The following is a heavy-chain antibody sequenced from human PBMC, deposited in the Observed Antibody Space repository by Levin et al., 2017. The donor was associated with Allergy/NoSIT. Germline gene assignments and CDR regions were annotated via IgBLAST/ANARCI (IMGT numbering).Heavy chain of an antibody. J-gene: IGHJ6*02. CDR3: ARDPATGTTLDYYDGMDV. CDR2: INTNTGNP. V-gene: IGHV7-4-1*02. D-gene: IGHD1-1*01. CDR1: GYTFTSYA. Sequence: GESLKISCKASGYTFTSYAMNWVRQAPGQGLEWMGWINTNTGNPTYAQGFTGRFVFSLDTSVSTAYLQISSLKAEDTAVYYCARDPATGTTLDYYDGMDVWGQGTTVTVSS.